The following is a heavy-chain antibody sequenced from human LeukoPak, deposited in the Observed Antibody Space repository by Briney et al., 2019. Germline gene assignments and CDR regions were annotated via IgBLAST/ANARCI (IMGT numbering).Heavy chain of an antibody. CDR3: ARGTGTTRQYYYGMDV. D-gene: IGHD1-7*01. J-gene: IGHJ6*02. V-gene: IGHV4-31*03. Sequence: SQTLSLTCTVSGGSISSGGYYWSWIRLHPGTGLEWIGYIYYSGSTYYNPSLKSRVTISVDTSKNQFSLKLSSVTAADTAVYYCARGTGTTRQYYYGMDVWGQGTTVTVSS. CDR1: GGSISSGGYY. CDR2: IYYSGST.